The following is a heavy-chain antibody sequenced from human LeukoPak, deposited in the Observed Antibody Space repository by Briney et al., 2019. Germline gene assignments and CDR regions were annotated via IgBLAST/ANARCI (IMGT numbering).Heavy chain of an antibody. V-gene: IGHV3-48*04. CDR2: ITSSSDTI. CDR3: VREGNYYDSSGYYYVYYFDY. J-gene: IGHJ4*02. D-gene: IGHD3-22*01. Sequence: PGGSLRLSCAASGFTFSSYSMNWVRQAPGKGLEWVSHITSSSDTIFYADSVKGRFTISRDNAKNSLYLQMNSLRAEDTAVYYCVREGNYYDSSGYYYVYYFDYWGQGTLVTVSS. CDR1: GFTFSSYS.